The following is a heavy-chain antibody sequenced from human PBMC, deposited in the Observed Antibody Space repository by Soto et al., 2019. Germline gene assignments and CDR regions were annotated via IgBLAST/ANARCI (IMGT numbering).Heavy chain of an antibody. V-gene: IGHV4-30-4*01. J-gene: IGHJ4*02. CDR2: IYYSGST. D-gene: IGHD6-25*01. CDR1: GGSISSGDYY. Sequence: SETLSLTCTVSGGSISSGDYYWSWIRQPPGKGLEWIGYIYYSGSTYYNPSLKSRVTISVDTSKNQFSLKLSSVTAADTAVYYCARMSRAAYYFDYWGQGTLVTVSS. CDR3: ARMSRAAYYFDY.